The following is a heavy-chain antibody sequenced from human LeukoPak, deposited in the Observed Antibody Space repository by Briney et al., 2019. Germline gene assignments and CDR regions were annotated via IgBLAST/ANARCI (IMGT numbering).Heavy chain of an antibody. V-gene: IGHV3-11*01. Sequence: GGSLRHSCAASGYRFRDYYMSWMRQAPGKGLEWVSYISSPGSTTYYADSVKGRFTISRDNAKNSLSLQMNRLRADDTAVYYCASGIQPRLSWFFDLWGRATLVTVSS. CDR1: GYRFRDYY. J-gene: IGHJ2*01. CDR3: ASGIQPRLSWFFDL. D-gene: IGHD5-18*01. CDR2: ISSPGSTT.